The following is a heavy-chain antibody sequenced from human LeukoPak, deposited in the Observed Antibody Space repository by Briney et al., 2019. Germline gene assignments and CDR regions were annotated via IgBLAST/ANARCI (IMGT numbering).Heavy chain of an antibody. CDR3: ARVLTGYPNWFDP. CDR2: ISSSSSYI. V-gene: IGHV3-21*01. J-gene: IGHJ5*02. CDR1: GFTFSTYS. Sequence: PGGSLRLSCAASGFTFSTYSMNWVRQAPGKGLEWVSSISSSSSYIYYADSVKGRFTISRDNAKNSLYLQMNSLRAEDTAVYYCARVLTGYPNWFDPWGQGTLVTVSS. D-gene: IGHD3-9*01.